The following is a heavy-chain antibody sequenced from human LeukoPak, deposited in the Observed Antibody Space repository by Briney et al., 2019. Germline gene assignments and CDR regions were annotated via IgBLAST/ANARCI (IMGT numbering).Heavy chain of an antibody. CDR1: GFTFSSYA. J-gene: IGHJ4*02. V-gene: IGHV3-30-3*01. D-gene: IGHD3-22*01. CDR2: ISYDGSNK. CDR3: ARDRSSSGYTLDY. Sequence: GRSLRLSCAASGFTFSSYAMHWVRQALGKGLEWVAVISYDGSNKYYADSVKGRFTISRDNSKNTLYLQMNSLRAEDTAVYYCARDRSSSGYTLDYWGQGTLVTVSS.